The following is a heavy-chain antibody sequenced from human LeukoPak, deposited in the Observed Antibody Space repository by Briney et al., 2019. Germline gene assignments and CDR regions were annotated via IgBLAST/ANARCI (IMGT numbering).Heavy chain of an antibody. D-gene: IGHD1-26*01. CDR3: AKIGVIGMRYYNI. J-gene: IGHJ2*01. V-gene: IGHV3-23*01. Sequence: GGSLRPACAASGCSVSSHCKSWVRQAPGKGPEWVSSISSGSDYTFYADSVKGRFIVSRDNSKNTLYLQMYSLRAGDTAVYYCAKIGVIGMRYYNIWGRRTLVTVSS. CDR2: ISSGSDYT. CDR1: GCSVSSHC.